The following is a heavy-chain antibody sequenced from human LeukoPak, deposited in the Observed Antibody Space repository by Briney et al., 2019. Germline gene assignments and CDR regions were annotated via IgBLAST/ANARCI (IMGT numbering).Heavy chain of an antibody. J-gene: IGHJ5*02. D-gene: IGHD6-13*01. CDR1: GGSFSGYY. CDR3: ARGEVAVAAAGINWYDP. CDR2: INHSGST. Sequence: PSETLSLTCAVYGGSFSGYYWSWIRQPPGKGLEWIGEINHSGSTNYNPSLKSRVTISVDTSKNQFSLKLSSVTAADTAVYYCARGEVAVAAAGINWYDPWGQGTLVTVSS. V-gene: IGHV4-34*01.